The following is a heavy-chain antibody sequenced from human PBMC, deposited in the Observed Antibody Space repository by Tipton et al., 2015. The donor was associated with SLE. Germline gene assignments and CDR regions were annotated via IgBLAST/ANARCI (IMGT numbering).Heavy chain of an antibody. CDR1: GGSISSGHY. CDR3: ARHDYDDNGYYMHYFDY. J-gene: IGHJ4*02. D-gene: IGHD3-22*01. Sequence: TLSLTCTVSGGSISSGHYWGWIRQPPGKGLEWIGSISHSGNTYYNPSLKSRVSMSIDTSKNQVFLRLSSVTAADTAVYYCARHDYDDNGYYMHYFDYWGQGTLVTVSS. V-gene: IGHV4-38-2*02. CDR2: ISHSGNT.